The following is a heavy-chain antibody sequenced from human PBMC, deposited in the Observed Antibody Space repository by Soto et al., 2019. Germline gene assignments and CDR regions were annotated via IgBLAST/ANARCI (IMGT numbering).Heavy chain of an antibody. J-gene: IGHJ4*02. Sequence: QVQLVQSGAEVKKPGSSVKVSCKASGDTFSSYTINWVRQAPGLGLEWMGRINPILSLSNYAQRFQGRVTIAADKSTSTAYMELRSLKSEDTAMYYCATSYGSGYRAFDYWGQGDLVTVSS. CDR3: ATSYGSGYRAFDY. V-gene: IGHV1-69*02. D-gene: IGHD3-10*01. CDR1: GDTFSSYT. CDR2: INPILSLS.